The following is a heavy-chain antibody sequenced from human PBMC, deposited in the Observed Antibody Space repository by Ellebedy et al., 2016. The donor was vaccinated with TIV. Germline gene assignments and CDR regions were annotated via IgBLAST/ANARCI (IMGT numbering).Heavy chain of an antibody. CDR1: GGSFSGYY. V-gene: IGHV4-34*01. D-gene: IGHD4-17*01. J-gene: IGHJ2*01. Sequence: MPSETLSLTCAVYGGSFSGYYWTWIRQPPGKGLEWIGEINHCGSTNYNPSLKSRVTISVDTSKNQFSLKLSSVTAADTAGYYCARAPYGAYRYFDLWGRGTLVTVSS. CDR2: INHCGST. CDR3: ARAPYGAYRYFDL.